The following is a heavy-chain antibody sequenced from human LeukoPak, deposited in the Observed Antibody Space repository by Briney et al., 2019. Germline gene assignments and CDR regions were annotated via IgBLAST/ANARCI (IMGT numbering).Heavy chain of an antibody. D-gene: IGHD3-22*01. V-gene: IGHV1-2*02. J-gene: IGHJ4*02. Sequence: ASVKVSCKASGYTFTGYYMHWVRQAPGQGLGWMGWINPNSGVTNYAQKFQGRVTMTRDTSISTAYMELSRLRSDDTAVFYCARTDVGYYDSSGYYDYWGQGTLVTVSS. CDR2: INPNSGVT. CDR3: ARTDVGYYDSSGYYDY. CDR1: GYTFTGYY.